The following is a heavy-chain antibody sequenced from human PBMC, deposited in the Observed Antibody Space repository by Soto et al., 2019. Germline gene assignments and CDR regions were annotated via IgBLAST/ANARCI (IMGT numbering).Heavy chain of an antibody. CDR2: IKQDGSEK. CDR3: ARAIDCGWYPGGYYFDY. J-gene: IGHJ4*02. CDR1: GFTFSSYW. Sequence: PGGSLRLSCAASGFTFSSYWMSWVRQAPGKGLEWVANIKQDGSEKYYVDSVKGRFTISRDNAKNSLYLQMNSLRAEDTAVYYCARAIDCGWYPGGYYFDYWGQGTLVTVSS. D-gene: IGHD6-19*01. V-gene: IGHV3-7*01.